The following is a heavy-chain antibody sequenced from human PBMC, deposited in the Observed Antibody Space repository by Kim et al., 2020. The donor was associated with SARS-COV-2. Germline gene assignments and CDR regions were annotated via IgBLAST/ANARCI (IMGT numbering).Heavy chain of an antibody. J-gene: IGHJ4*02. CDR3: STGGTNPKSAKYS. D-gene: IGHD3-16*01. Sequence: ASVKVSCKASGYIFTVYYIHWVRLAPGQGLEWMGRLNPNGGGTNYAQQFQGRVTMTRDTSISTAYMELTGLRTDDTAVYYCSTGGTNPKSAKYSWGQGTL. CDR2: LNPNGGGT. V-gene: IGHV1-2*06. CDR1: GYIFTVYY.